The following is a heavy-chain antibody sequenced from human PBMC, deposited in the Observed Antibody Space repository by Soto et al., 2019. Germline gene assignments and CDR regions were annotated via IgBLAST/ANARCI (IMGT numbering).Heavy chain of an antibody. CDR2: ISAYNGNT. Sequence: ASVKVSCKASGYTFTSYGISWVRQAPGQGLEWMGWISAYNGNTNYAQKLQGRVTMTTDTSTSTAYMELRSLRSDDTAVYYCARANYYDSRAGFDYWGQGTLVTVSS. CDR3: ARANYYDSRAGFDY. V-gene: IGHV1-18*01. J-gene: IGHJ4*02. D-gene: IGHD3-22*01. CDR1: GYTFTSYG.